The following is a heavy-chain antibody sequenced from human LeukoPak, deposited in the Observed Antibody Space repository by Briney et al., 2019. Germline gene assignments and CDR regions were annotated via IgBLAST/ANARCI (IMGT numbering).Heavy chain of an antibody. V-gene: IGHV3-20*04. Sequence: RPGGSLRLSCAASGFTFDDYGMSWVRQAPGKGLEWVSGINWNGGSTGYADSVKGRFIISRDNSKNTLYLQMNSLRAEDTAVFFCARERPGNGYFDDWGQGTLVTVSS. CDR1: GFTFDDYG. D-gene: IGHD2-8*01. CDR2: INWNGGST. J-gene: IGHJ4*02. CDR3: ARERPGNGYFDD.